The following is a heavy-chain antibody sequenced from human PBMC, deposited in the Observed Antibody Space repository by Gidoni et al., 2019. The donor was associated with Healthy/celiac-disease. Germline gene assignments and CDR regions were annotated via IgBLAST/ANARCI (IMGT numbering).Heavy chain of an antibody. CDR1: GFTFSSYS. V-gene: IGHV3-21*01. D-gene: IGHD3-3*01. Sequence: EVQLVESGGGLVKPGGSLRLSCAASGFTFSSYSMNWVRQAPGKGLEWVSSISSSSSYIYYADSVKGRFTISRDNAKNSLYLQMNSLRAEDTAVYYCARDYDFWSGYSSVLPVPFDYWGQGTLVTVSS. J-gene: IGHJ4*02. CDR3: ARDYDFWSGYSSVLPVPFDY. CDR2: ISSSSSYI.